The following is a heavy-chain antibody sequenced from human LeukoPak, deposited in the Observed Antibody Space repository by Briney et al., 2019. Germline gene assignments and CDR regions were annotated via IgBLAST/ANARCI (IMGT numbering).Heavy chain of an antibody. CDR3: TRNTVTVHFDY. D-gene: IGHD4-17*01. V-gene: IGHV3-49*03. CDR1: GFTFDDYA. CDR2: IRSKAFGGAP. Sequence: PGRSLRLSCSASGFTFDDYAVSWFRQAPGKGLEWVGFIRSKAFGGAPEYVASVRGRFTISRDDSKSIAYLQMNSLKTEDTAVYYCTRNTVTVHFDYWSQGTLVTVSS. J-gene: IGHJ4*02.